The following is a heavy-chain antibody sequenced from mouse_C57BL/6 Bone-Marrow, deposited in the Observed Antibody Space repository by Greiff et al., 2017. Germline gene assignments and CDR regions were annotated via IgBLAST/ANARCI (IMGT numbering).Heavy chain of an antibody. D-gene: IGHD2-3*01. CDR3: TTAYDGFDY. V-gene: IGHV14-4*01. CDR1: GFNIKDDY. CDR2: IDPENGDT. J-gene: IGHJ2*01. Sequence: VQLQQSGAELVRPGASVKLSCTASGFNIKDDYMHWVKQRPEQGLEWIGWIDPENGDTEYASKFQGKATITADTSSNTAYLQLSSLTSEDTAVYDCTTAYDGFDYWGQGTTLTVSS.